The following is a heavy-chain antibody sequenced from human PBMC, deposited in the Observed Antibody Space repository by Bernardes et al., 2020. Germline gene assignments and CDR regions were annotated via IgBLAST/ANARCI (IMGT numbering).Heavy chain of an antibody. Sequence: GGSLRLSCAASGFTFGAYAMTWVRQAPGKGLEWVSSIYGNGAAAFYADSVKGRFTISRDNSKDTLYLHMNSLRAEDTAVYYCTSPYYWGTTHYHVTDAWGQGTLVTVSS. J-gene: IGHJ5*02. D-gene: IGHD1-1*01. V-gene: IGHV3-23*01. CDR3: TSPYYWGTTHYHVTDA. CDR2: IYGNGAAA. CDR1: GFTFGAYA.